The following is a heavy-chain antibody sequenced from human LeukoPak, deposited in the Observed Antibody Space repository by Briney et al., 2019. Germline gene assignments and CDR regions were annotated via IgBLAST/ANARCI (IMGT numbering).Heavy chain of an antibody. J-gene: IGHJ6*02. V-gene: IGHV4-61*01. CDR3: ARGTVVPAAIAIGGWSDYYGMDV. CDR2: IYYSGST. CDR1: GGSVSSGSYY. Sequence: SETLSLTCTVSGGSVSSGSYYWSWIRQPPGKGLEWIGYIYYSGSTNYNPSLKSRVTISVDTSKNQFSLKLSSVTAADTAVYYCARGTVVPAAIAIGGWSDYYGMDVWGQGTTVTVSS. D-gene: IGHD2-2*02.